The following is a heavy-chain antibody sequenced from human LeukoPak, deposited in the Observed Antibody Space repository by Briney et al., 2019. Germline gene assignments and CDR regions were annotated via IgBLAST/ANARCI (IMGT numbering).Heavy chain of an antibody. J-gene: IGHJ5*02. D-gene: IGHD3-10*01. CDR3: AMHRMVRGAENWFDP. V-gene: IGHV3-7*01. Sequence: GGSLRLSCAASGFTFSDCWMSWVRQAPGKGLEWVANIKKDGSDKYYVDSVKGRFTVSRDNAKNSLYLQMNSLRAEDTAVYYCAMHRMVRGAENWFDPWGQGTLVTVSS. CDR2: IKKDGSDK. CDR1: GFTFSDCW.